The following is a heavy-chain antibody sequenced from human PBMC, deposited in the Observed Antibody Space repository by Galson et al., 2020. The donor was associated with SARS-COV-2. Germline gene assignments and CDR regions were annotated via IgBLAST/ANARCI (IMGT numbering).Heavy chain of an antibody. V-gene: IGHV1-18*01. CDR3: ARVGGENIPPYYYYGMDV. J-gene: IGHJ6*02. CDR2: ISVYNGNT. Sequence: ASVKVSCKASGYTFPSYGLTWVRQAPGQGLEWMGWISVYNGNTKYAQQLQGRVTVTTDTSTSTAYMELRSLRSDDTAVYYCARVGGENIPPYYYYGMDVWGQGTTVTVSS. CDR1: GYTFPSYG.